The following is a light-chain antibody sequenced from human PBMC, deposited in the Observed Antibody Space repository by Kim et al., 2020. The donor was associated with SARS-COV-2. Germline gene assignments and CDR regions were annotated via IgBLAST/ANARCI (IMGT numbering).Light chain of an antibody. Sequence: QIVLTQSHSASASLGDSVKLTCTLSSGHSSYAIAWHQQQPEKGPRYLMKLNSDGSHSKGDGIPDRFSGSSSGAVRYLTISSHQSEEEADYYCQTWGTGILVFGGGTQLTVL. CDR1: SGHSSYA. V-gene: IGLV4-69*01. CDR2: LNSDGSH. J-gene: IGLJ3*02. CDR3: QTWGTGILV.